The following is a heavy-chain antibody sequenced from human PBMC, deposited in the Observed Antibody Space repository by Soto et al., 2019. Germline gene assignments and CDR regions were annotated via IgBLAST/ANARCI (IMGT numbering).Heavy chain of an antibody. J-gene: IGHJ4*02. Sequence: PXETLSLTCSVSGCSVSSGSYFWSWIRQPRGRGLEWIVYISYSGSTNYNSSLKSRVTISKDTSENQSSLKLSSVTGADTAVYYCARYMTGGTGFDYWGQGTLVTVPQ. D-gene: IGHD1-1*01. CDR2: ISYSGST. V-gene: IGHV4-61*01. CDR1: GCSVSSGSYF. CDR3: ARYMTGGTGFDY.